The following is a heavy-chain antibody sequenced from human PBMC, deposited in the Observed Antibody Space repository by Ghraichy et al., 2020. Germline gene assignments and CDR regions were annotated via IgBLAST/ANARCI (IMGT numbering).Heavy chain of an antibody. CDR1: GGSISSYY. CDR2: IYYSGST. V-gene: IGHV4-59*01. J-gene: IGHJ2*01. CDR3: ARDCPYYYDSSGYSSYWYFDL. D-gene: IGHD3-22*01. Sequence: SETLSLTCTVSGGSISSYYWSWIRQPPGKGLEWIGYIYYSGSTNYNPSLKSRVTISVDTSKNQFSLKLSSVTAADTAVYYCARDCPYYYDSSGYSSYWYFDLWGRGTLVTVSS.